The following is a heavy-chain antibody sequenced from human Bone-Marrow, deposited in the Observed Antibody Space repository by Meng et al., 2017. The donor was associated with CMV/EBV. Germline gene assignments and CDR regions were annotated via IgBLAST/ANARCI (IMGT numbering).Heavy chain of an antibody. CDR2: MRYGGDDI. D-gene: IGHD6-13*01. Sequence: GGSLRLSCAASGFTFSSYGMHWVRQVPGKGLEWVAFMRYGGDDIYYRDSVRGRFTVSRDNSKNTLYLQMDSLRPGDTALYYCAKDYTNTWSNYFDSWGRGTLVTVSS. CDR1: GFTFSSYG. V-gene: IGHV3-30*02. CDR3: AKDYTNTWSNYFDS. J-gene: IGHJ4*02.